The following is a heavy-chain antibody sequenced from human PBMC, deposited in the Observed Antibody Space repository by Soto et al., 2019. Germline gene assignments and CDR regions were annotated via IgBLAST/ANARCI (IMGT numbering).Heavy chain of an antibody. Sequence: ASVKVSCKASGYTFTGYYMHWVRQAPGQGLEWMGWINPNSGGTNYAQKFQGRVTMTRDTSISTAYMELSRLRSDDTAVYYCARVPGYYDSSGYYNAFDIWGQGTMVTVSS. J-gene: IGHJ3*02. CDR1: GYTFTGYY. CDR3: ARVPGYYDSSGYYNAFDI. CDR2: INPNSGGT. V-gene: IGHV1-2*02. D-gene: IGHD3-22*01.